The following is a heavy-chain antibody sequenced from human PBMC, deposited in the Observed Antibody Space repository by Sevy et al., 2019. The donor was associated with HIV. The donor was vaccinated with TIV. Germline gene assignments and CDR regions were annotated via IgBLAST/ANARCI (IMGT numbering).Heavy chain of an antibody. V-gene: IGHV4-61*02. J-gene: IGHJ5*02. D-gene: IGHD3-10*01. CDR3: ARDSRTFGSGTFYRYNWFDP. CDR1: GGSISSGSHY. Sequence: SETLSLTCTVSGGSISSGSHYWSWIRQPAGKGLEWIGRVSTSGITNYNPSLKSRVTISVDTSKNQFSLNLSSVTAADTAVYYCARDSRTFGSGTFYRYNWFDPWGQGTLVTVSS. CDR2: VSTSGIT.